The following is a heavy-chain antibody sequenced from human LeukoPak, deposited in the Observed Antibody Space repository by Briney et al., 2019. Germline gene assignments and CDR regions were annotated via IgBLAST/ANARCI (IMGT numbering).Heavy chain of an antibody. CDR2: IYPGDSDT. Sequence: PGESLQISCKGSGYSFTSYWIGWVRQMPGKGLEWMGIIYPGDSDTRYSPSFQGQVTISADKSISPAYLQWSSLKASDTAMYYCARPRPIVVVPAAIDAFDIWGQGTMVTVSS. J-gene: IGHJ3*02. V-gene: IGHV5-51*01. CDR1: GYSFTSYW. D-gene: IGHD2-2*01. CDR3: ARPRPIVVVPAAIDAFDI.